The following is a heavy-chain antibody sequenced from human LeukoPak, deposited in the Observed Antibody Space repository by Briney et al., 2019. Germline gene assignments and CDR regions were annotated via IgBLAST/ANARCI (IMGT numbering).Heavy chain of an antibody. CDR3: ARDRGSGRQRGYFQH. Sequence: GGSLRLSCAASGFTFSSYAMHWVRQAPGKGLEWVAVISYDGSNKYYADSVKGRFTISRDNSKNTLYLQMNSLRAEDTAVYYCARDRGSGRQRGYFQHWGQGTPVTVSS. J-gene: IGHJ1*01. D-gene: IGHD6-19*01. V-gene: IGHV3-30-3*01. CDR1: GFTFSSYA. CDR2: ISYDGSNK.